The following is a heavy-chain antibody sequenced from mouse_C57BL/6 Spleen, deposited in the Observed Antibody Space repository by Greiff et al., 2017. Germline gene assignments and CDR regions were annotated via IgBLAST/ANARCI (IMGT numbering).Heavy chain of an antibody. CDR2: IRSKSSNYAT. J-gene: IGHJ2*01. V-gene: IGHV10-3*01. D-gene: IGHD1-1*01. CDR1: GFTFNTYA. CDR3: VRETTVVATEYYFDY. Sequence: EVMLVESGGGLVQPKGSLKLSCAASGFTFNTYAMHWVRQAPGKGLEWVARIRSKSSNYATYYADSVKDRFTISRDDSQSMLYLQMNNLKTEDTAMYYCVRETTVVATEYYFDYWGQGTTLTVSS.